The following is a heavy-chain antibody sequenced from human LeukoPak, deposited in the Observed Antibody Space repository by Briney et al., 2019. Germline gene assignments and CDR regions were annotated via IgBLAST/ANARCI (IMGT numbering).Heavy chain of an antibody. Sequence: GGSLRLSCAASGFSFSSYWMHWVRQAPGKGLVWVARISPDGSSALSADSVRGRFTISRDNADNTLYPQLNSLRAEDTAVYYCARVSFCPRCHFDYWGQGTLVTVSS. CDR1: GFSFSSYW. J-gene: IGHJ4*02. CDR2: ISPDGSSA. V-gene: IGHV3-74*03. CDR3: ARVSFCPRCHFDY. D-gene: IGHD2/OR15-2a*01.